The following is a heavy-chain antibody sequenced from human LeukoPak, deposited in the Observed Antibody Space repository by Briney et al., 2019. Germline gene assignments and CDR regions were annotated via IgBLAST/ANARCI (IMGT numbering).Heavy chain of an antibody. Sequence: GGSLRLSCAASGFTFSSYGMHWVRQAPGKGLEWMGGFDPEDGETIYAQKFQGRVTMTEDTSTDTAYMELSSLRSEDTAVYYCATDVRGYNWNYWGQGTLVTVSS. V-gene: IGHV1-24*01. J-gene: IGHJ4*02. D-gene: IGHD1-20*01. CDR2: FDPEDGET. CDR3: ATDVRGYNWNY. CDR1: GFTFSSYG.